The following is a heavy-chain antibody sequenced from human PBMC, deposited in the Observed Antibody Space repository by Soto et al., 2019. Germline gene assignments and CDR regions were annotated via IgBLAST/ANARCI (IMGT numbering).Heavy chain of an antibody. CDR1: GGSITRGGHS. V-gene: IGHV4-30-2*01. CDR3: ATAEDPFFYAMDV. CDR2: IFHSGST. J-gene: IGHJ6*02. Sequence: SETLSLTCVVSGGSITRGGHSWIWIRHPPGKGLEWIGYIFHSGSTSHNPSLKSRTTISLDRSKNRFSLRLSSVTAADTAVYYCATAEDPFFYAMDVWGQGTTVTVSS.